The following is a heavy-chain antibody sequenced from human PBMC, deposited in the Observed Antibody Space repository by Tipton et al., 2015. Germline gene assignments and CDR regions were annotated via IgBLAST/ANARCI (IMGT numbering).Heavy chain of an antibody. Sequence: GLVKPSGTLSLTCAVSAYSITSDYYWGWVRQPPGKGLEWIGNIYYSGSTNYNPSLKSRVTISVDTSKNQFSLKLNSVTAADTAVYYCAREDFTDFDYWGQGTLVTVSS. D-gene: IGHD2/OR15-2a*01. CDR1: AYSITSDYY. CDR3: AREDFTDFDY. V-gene: IGHV4-38-2*02. J-gene: IGHJ4*02. CDR2: IYYSGST.